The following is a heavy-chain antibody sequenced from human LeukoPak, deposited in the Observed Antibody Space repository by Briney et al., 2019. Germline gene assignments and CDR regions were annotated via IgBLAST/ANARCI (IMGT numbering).Heavy chain of an antibody. CDR2: ISYDGNIK. Sequence: PGGSLRLSCAASGFTVSSNYMSWVRQAPGKGLEWVAFISYDGNIKSNVDSEKGRFTISRDNSKNTLYLQMNSLRAGDTAVYYCAKTPKYGGYPDSWGQGTLVTVSS. D-gene: IGHD5-12*01. V-gene: IGHV3-30*18. CDR1: GFTVSSNY. CDR3: AKTPKYGGYPDS. J-gene: IGHJ4*02.